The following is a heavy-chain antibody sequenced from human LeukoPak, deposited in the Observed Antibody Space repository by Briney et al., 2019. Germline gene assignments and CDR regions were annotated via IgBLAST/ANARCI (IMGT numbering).Heavy chain of an antibody. CDR2: ISSSSSHI. Sequence: KSGGSLRLSCAASGFTFSYYSMNWVRQAPGKGLEWVSSISSSSSHIYYADSMKGRFTISRDNAKNSMYLQMNSLRAEDTAVYYCTKDRGAHSSGWYESDAIDIWGQGTMVTVSS. CDR1: GFTFSYYS. CDR3: TKDRGAHSSGWYESDAIDI. V-gene: IGHV3-21*01. J-gene: IGHJ3*02. D-gene: IGHD6-19*01.